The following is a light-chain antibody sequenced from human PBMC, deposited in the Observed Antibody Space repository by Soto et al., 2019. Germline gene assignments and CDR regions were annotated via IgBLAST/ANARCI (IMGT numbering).Light chain of an antibody. CDR2: DAS. CDR3: QQYKNYSPT. J-gene: IGKJ1*01. V-gene: IGKV1-5*01. Sequence: DIQMTQSPSTLSPSVGERVTITCRASQSISSWLAWYQQKPGKAPKVLIYDASSLESGVPSRFSGSGSGTEFTLPIVSLQPYDFATYYCQQYKNYSPTFGQGTKVEIK. CDR1: QSISSW.